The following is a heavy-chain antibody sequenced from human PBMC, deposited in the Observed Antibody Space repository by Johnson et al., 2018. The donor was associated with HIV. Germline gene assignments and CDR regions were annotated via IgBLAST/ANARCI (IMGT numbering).Heavy chain of an antibody. J-gene: IGHJ3*02. D-gene: IGHD5/OR15-5a*01. CDR2: INWNGGRT. Sequence: EVQLVESGGGVVRRGGSLRLSCATSGFTFDDHGMSWVRQGPGKGLEWVSGINWNGGRTGYADSVKGRFTISRDNAKNSLYLQMNSLKAEDTALYFCARGFVRMSKIRVADAFDMWGQGTMVTVSS. V-gene: IGHV3-20*04. CDR3: ARGFVRMSKIRVADAFDM. CDR1: GFTFDDHG.